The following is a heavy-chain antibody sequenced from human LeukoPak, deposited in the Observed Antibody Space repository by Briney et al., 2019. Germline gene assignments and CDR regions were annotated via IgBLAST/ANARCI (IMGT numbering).Heavy chain of an antibody. CDR1: GFSFSDYY. Sequence: GGSLRLSCAASGFSFSDYYMSWIRQAPGKGLEWVSYISRSSDYTNYADSVKGRFTISRDNSKNTVYLQMSSLRVEDTAVYYCARVGYYASGPFSYFDYWGQGTLVTVSS. D-gene: IGHD3-10*01. V-gene: IGHV3-11*06. J-gene: IGHJ4*02. CDR2: ISRSSDYT. CDR3: ARVGYYASGPFSYFDY.